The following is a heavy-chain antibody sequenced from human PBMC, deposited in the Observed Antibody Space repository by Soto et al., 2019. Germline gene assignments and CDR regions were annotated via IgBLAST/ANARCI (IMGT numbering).Heavy chain of an antibody. CDR2: IIPIFGTA. D-gene: IGHD6-13*01. V-gene: IGHV1-69*01. J-gene: IGHJ4*02. Sequence: QVQLVQSGAEVKKPGSSVKVSCKASGGTFSSYAISWVRQAPGQGLEWMGGIIPIFGTANYAQKFQGRVTITADESTSTASLELSSLRSEDTAVDYCARGSLNGSWRTIRSPFGYYFDYWGQGTLVTVSS. CDR3: ARGSLNGSWRTIRSPFGYYFDY. CDR1: GGTFSSYA.